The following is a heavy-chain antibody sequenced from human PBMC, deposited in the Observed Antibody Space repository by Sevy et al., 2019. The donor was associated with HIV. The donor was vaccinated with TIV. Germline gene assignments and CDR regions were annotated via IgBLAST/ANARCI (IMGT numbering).Heavy chain of an antibody. CDR3: ARDPSGTYYYDSSGYPITPFDY. V-gene: IGHV4-38-2*02. CDR2: IYHSGST. J-gene: IGHJ4*02. Sequence: SETLSLTCTVSGYSISSGYYWGWIRQPPGKGLEWIGSIYHSGSTYYNPSLKSRVTISVDTSKNQFSLKRSSVTAADTAVYYCARDPSGTYYYDSSGYPITPFDYWGQGTLVTVSS. D-gene: IGHD3-22*01. CDR1: GYSISSGYY.